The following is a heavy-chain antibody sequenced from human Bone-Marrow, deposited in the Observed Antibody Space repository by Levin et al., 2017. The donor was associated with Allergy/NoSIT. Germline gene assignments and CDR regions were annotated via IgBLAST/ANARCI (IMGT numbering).Heavy chain of an antibody. J-gene: IGHJ4*02. D-gene: IGHD4-17*01. CDR2: INSDGSST. CDR1: GFTFSSYW. V-gene: IGHV3-74*01. CDR3: VRSPEGAYGDLNFDY. Sequence: PGGSLRLSCAASGFTFSSYWMHWVRQALGKGLVWVSRINSDGSSTSYADSVKGRFTISRDNAKNTLYLQMNSLRAEDTAVYYCVRSPEGAYGDLNFDYWGQGTLVTVSS.